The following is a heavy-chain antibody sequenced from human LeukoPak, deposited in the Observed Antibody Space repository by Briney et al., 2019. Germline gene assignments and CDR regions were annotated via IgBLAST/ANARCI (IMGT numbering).Heavy chain of an antibody. CDR2: IYYSGST. CDR1: GGSISSGDYY. CDR3: ARNRAYAMDV. D-gene: IGHD2-2*01. J-gene: IGHJ6*02. Sequence: PSETLSLTCTVSGGSISSGDYYWSWIRQPPGKGLEWIGYIYYSGSTYYNPSLKSRVTISVDTSKNQFSLQLNSVTPEDTAVYYCARNRAYAMDVWGLGTTVTVSS. V-gene: IGHV4-30-4*01.